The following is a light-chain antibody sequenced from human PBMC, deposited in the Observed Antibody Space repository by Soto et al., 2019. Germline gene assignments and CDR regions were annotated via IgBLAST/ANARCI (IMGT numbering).Light chain of an antibody. CDR2: EVS. CDR1: SSDVGGYNY. J-gene: IGLJ2*01. V-gene: IGLV2-14*01. CDR3: SSYTSLKTRV. Sequence: QSALTQPASVSGSPGQSITISCTGTSSDVGGYNYVSWYQQHPGKAPKLMIFEVSNRPSGVSYRFSGSKSGTTASLTISDLQADDEADYYCSSYTSLKTRVFGGGTKVTVL.